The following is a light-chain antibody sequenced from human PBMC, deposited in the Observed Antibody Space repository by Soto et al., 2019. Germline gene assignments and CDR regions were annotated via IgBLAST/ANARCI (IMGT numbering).Light chain of an antibody. CDR2: RAS. V-gene: IGKV3-15*01. J-gene: IGKJ4*01. CDR3: QQYYNWPLT. Sequence: EIVMTQSPATLSVSPGERATLSCRASQSISSRLAWYQQKPGQAPRLLIYRASTRATGIPARFSGSGSGTEFTLTISSLQSEDFAVYFCQQYYNWPLTFGGGAKVEIK. CDR1: QSISSR.